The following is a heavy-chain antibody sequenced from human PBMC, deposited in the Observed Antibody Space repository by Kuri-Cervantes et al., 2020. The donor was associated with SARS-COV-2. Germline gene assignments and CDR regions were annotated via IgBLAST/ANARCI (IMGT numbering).Heavy chain of an antibody. J-gene: IGHJ3*02. D-gene: IGHD7-27*01. Sequence: SETLSLTCAVSGVSVSHGTYSWSWIRQPAGKGLEWIGHLDTSGTTTYNPSLKSRVTISLDTSKNHVSLRLTSATAADTAVYYCARPTGDQGAFDIWGQGTMVTVSS. CDR3: ARPTGDQGAFDI. V-gene: IGHV4-61*09. CDR2: LDTSGTT. CDR1: GVSVSHGTYS.